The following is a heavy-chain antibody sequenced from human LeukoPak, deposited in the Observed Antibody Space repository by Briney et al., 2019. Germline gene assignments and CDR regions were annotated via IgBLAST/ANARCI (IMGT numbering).Heavy chain of an antibody. CDR1: GVTFVSYA. CDR3: ARVDSSSIYFDY. J-gene: IGHJ4*02. Sequence: ASVKVSCKASGVTFVSYAISWVRQAPGQGLEWMGWISAYNGNTNYAQKLQGRVTMTTDTSTSTAYMELRSLRSDDTAVYYCARVDSSSIYFDYWGQGTLVTVSS. D-gene: IGHD6-6*01. V-gene: IGHV1-18*01. CDR2: ISAYNGNT.